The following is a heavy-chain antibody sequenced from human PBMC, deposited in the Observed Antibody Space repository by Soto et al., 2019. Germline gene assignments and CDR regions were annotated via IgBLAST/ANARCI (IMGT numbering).Heavy chain of an antibody. CDR3: ARDSFWAAAGTGYFDY. V-gene: IGHV6-1*01. J-gene: IGHJ4*02. CDR1: GDSVSSNSAA. CDR2: TYYRSKWYN. Sequence: SQTLSLTCAISGDSVSSNSAAWNWIRQSPSRGLEWLGRTYYRSKWYNDYAVSVKSRITINPDTSKNQFSLQLNSVTPEDTAVYYCARDSFWAAAGTGYFDYWGQGTLVTSPQ. D-gene: IGHD6-13*01.